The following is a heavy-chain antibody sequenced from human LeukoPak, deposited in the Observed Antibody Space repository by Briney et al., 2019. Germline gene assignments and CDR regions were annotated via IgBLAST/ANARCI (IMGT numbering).Heavy chain of an antibody. J-gene: IGHJ4*02. D-gene: IGHD3-22*01. Sequence: GGSLRLSCAASGFTFSSYAMSWVRQAPGKGLEWVSAISGSGGSTYYADSVKGRFTISRDNSKNTLYLQMNSLRAEDTAVYYCAKDSATMIVVVITAFDYWGQGTLVTVSS. CDR2: ISGSGGST. V-gene: IGHV3-23*01. CDR3: AKDSATMIVVVITAFDY. CDR1: GFTFSSYA.